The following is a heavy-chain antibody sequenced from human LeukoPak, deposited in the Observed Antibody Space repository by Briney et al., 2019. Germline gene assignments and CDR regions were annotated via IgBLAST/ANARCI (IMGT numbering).Heavy chain of an antibody. CDR1: TLTLSSNY. CDR2: IYSGGST. V-gene: IGHV3-53*01. Sequence: GGSLRLSCAASTLTLSSNYLSCVRQAPGNGLEWVSVIYSGGSTYYADSVTGRFTISRDNSKNTLYLQMNSLRAEDTAVYYCASAGGVYYDSSGYYDYWGQGTLVTVSS. D-gene: IGHD3-22*01. CDR3: ASAGGVYYDSSGYYDY. J-gene: IGHJ4*02.